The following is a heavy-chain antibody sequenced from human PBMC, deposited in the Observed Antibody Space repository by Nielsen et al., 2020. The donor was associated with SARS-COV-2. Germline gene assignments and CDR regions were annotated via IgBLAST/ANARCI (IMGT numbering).Heavy chain of an antibody. CDR2: FDPEDGET. CDR1: GYSLTEIS. D-gene: IGHD3-22*01. Sequence: ASVKVSCKVSGYSLTEISFHWVRQAPGKGLEWMGGFDPEDGETISAQKFQDRTSMTEDTSTDTAYMELRSLRSEDTAVYYCASSGPIYFYDSRGYFRFDYWGQGTLVTVSS. J-gene: IGHJ4*02. CDR3: ASSGPIYFYDSRGYFRFDY. V-gene: IGHV1-24*01.